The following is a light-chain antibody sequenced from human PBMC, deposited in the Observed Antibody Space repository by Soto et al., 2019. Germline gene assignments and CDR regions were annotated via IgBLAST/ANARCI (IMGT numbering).Light chain of an antibody. CDR3: MQALQTLLT. V-gene: IGKV2-28*01. J-gene: IGKJ4*01. Sequence: DIVTTQSPLSLPVTPGEPASISCRSSQSLLHSNGYNYLDWYLQKPGQSPQLLIYLGSNRASGVPDRFSGSGSGTDFTLKISRVEAEDVGVYYCMQALQTLLTFGGGTKVDIK. CDR2: LGS. CDR1: QSLLHSNGYNY.